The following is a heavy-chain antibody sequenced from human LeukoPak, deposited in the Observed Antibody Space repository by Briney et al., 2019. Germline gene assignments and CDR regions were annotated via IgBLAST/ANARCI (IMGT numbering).Heavy chain of an antibody. CDR3: ARDWNFAIDY. CDR1: GFTFSSYA. D-gene: IGHD1-7*01. CDR2: ISGSGGST. Sequence: GGSLRLSCAASGFTFSSYAMSWVRQAPGKGLEWVSGISGSGGSTYYADSVKGRFTISRDNSKNTLYLQMNSLRAEDTAVYYCARDWNFAIDYWAREPWSPSPQ. J-gene: IGHJ4*02. V-gene: IGHV3-23*01.